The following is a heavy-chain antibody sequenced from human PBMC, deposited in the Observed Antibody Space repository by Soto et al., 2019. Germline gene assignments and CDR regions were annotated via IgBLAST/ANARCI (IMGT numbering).Heavy chain of an antibody. CDR1: GGSISSSSYY. Sequence: PSETLSLTCTVSGGSISSSSYYWGWIRQPPGKGLEWIGSIYYSGSTYYNPSLKSRVTISVDTSKNQFSLKLSSVTAADTAVYYCARQDRTYYYDSSGYNPPDYWGQGTLVTVSS. CDR3: ARQDRTYYYDSSGYNPPDY. V-gene: IGHV4-39*01. D-gene: IGHD3-22*01. J-gene: IGHJ4*02. CDR2: IYYSGST.